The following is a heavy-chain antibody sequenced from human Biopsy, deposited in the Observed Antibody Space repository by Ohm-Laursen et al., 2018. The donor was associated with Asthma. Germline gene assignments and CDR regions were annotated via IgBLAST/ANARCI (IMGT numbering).Heavy chain of an antibody. CDR3: ARIPRRSGSYFVDY. CDR1: GGSINNFY. D-gene: IGHD3-22*01. J-gene: IGHJ4*02. CDR2: IHHSGTG. V-gene: IGHV4-59*06. Sequence: SETLSLTCIVSGGSINNFYWSWIRQHPGKGLEWIGYIHHSGTGYFNPSLKSRVSFSRDTSKNQFSLRLSSVTAADTAMYYCARIPRRSGSYFVDYWGQGTLVTVSS.